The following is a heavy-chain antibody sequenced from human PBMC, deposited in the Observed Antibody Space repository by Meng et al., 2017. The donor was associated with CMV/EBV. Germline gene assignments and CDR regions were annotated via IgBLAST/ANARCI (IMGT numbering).Heavy chain of an antibody. D-gene: IGHD2-2*02. Sequence: GESLKISCAASGFTFSSYGMHWVRQAPGKGLEWVAFIRYDGSNKYYADSVKGRFTISRDNSKNTLYLQMNSLRAEDTAVYYCAKDDSQLLYRDPYYYYGMDVWGQGTMVTVSS. J-gene: IGHJ6*02. V-gene: IGHV3-30*02. CDR1: GFTFSSYG. CDR2: IRYDGSNK. CDR3: AKDDSQLLYRDPYYYYGMDV.